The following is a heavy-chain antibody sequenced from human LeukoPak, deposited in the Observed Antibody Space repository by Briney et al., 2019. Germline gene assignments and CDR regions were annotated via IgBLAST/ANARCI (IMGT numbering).Heavy chain of an antibody. D-gene: IGHD1-26*01. CDR1: GYTFTNYA. CDR3: ARDSDLEWGDNWFDP. CDR2: MHAGNGNT. V-gene: IGHV1-3*01. J-gene: IGHJ5*02. Sequence: ASVKVSCKASGYTFTNYAMHWLRQAPGQRLEWMGWMHAGNGNTKYSQKFQGRVTITRDISASTAYMELSSLRSEDTAVYFYARDSDLEWGDNWFDPWGQGTLVTVSS.